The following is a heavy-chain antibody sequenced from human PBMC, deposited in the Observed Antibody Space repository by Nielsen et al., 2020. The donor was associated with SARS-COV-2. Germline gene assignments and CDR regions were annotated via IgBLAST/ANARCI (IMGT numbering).Heavy chain of an antibody. CDR3: VKDSVGSSAPGYFDY. CDR1: GFTFSSFT. CDR2: LNSNGHST. D-gene: IGHD6-6*01. Sequence: GESLKISCSASGFTFSSFTMHWVRRAPGRELEYVSALNSNGHSTYYADSVKGRFTISRDNSKNTLYLQMSSLRVEDTAVYYCVKDSVGSSAPGYFDYWGQGTLVTVSS. V-gene: IGHV3-64D*09. J-gene: IGHJ4*02.